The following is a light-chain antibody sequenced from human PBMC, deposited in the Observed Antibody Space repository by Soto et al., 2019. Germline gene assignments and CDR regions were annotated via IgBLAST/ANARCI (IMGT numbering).Light chain of an antibody. CDR3: AVWDDSLSGVV. Sequence: QAVVAQPPSASGTPGQRVTISCSGGTSNVGSNLASWYQQLPGSAPKLLIYNDYERPSGVPDRFSGSKSGTSASLGISGLRSEDEADYFCAVWDDSLSGVVFGGGTKVTVL. V-gene: IGLV1-47*02. CDR2: NDY. J-gene: IGLJ2*01. CDR1: TSNVGSNL.